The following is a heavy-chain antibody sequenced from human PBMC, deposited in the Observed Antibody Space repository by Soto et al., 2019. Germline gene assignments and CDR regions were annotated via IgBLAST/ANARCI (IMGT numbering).Heavy chain of an antibody. J-gene: IGHJ4*02. D-gene: IGHD3-9*01. CDR3: AKLLTGYYRPSDY. V-gene: IGHV3-23*01. CDR1: GFTFSSYA. Sequence: GGSLRLSCEASGFTFSSYAMNWVRQAPGKGLEWVSAITGSGDTTYYADSVKGRFTISRDNSKNTLYLHMNSLRAEVTAVYYCAKLLTGYYRPSDYWGQGTLVTVSS. CDR2: ITGSGDTT.